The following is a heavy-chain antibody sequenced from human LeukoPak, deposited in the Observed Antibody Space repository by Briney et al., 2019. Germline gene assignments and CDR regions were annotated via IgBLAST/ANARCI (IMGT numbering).Heavy chain of an antibody. CDR2: IYSTGST. CDR3: ARQIASAGTAGFDF. J-gene: IGHJ4*02. D-gene: IGHD6-13*01. Sequence: SETLSLTCTVSGGSISSYYWSWIRQPAGKGLEWIGRIYSTGSTNYNPSLKSRVTMSVDTSKNQFSLRLRSVTAADTAVYYCARQIASAGTAGFDFWGKGALVTVSS. CDR1: GGSISSYY. V-gene: IGHV4-4*07.